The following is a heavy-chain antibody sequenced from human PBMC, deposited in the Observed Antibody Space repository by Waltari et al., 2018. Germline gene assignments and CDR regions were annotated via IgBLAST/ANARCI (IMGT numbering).Heavy chain of an antibody. CDR1: GYSFNAFY. CDR3: ARNFLQRLGWFDS. Sequence: QVQLLQSGAEVKNPGASVKVSCKASGYSFNAFYLHWVRQVPGQGLEWMGWINPENGGTNFARKFQGRVSLTRDTSSNTVYMEMSTLTSNDTAVYYCARNFLQRLGWFDSWGQGTLVTVSS. D-gene: IGHD3-16*01. CDR2: INPENGGT. V-gene: IGHV1-2*02. J-gene: IGHJ5*01.